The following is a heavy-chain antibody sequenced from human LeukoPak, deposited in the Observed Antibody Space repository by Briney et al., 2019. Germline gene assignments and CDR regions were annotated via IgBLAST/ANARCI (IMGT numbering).Heavy chain of an antibody. V-gene: IGHV2-5*01. J-gene: IGHJ4*02. Sequence: SGPTLVNPTQTLTLTCYFSGFLLSTTGVGVGWIRQLPRKAVGWLYLIYWKDGKRYSPTLTCRLTITKDTTKNQVVLTLSNMYPVDTATYYWAHRTVVNPGDWYFDSWGQGTLGTVSS. D-gene: IGHD4-23*01. CDR3: AHRTVVNPGDWYFDS. CDR1: GFLLSTTGVG. CDR2: IYWKDGK.